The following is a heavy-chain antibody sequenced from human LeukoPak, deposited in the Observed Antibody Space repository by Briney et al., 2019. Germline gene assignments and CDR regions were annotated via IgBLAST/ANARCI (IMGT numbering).Heavy chain of an antibody. V-gene: IGHV1-8*01. D-gene: IGHD2-15*01. Sequence: ASVKVSYKASGYTFTSYDINWVRQATGQGLEWTGWMNPNSGNTGYAQKFQGRVTMTRNTSISTAYMELSSLRSEDTAVYYCARRGGLKRGGSCFDYWGQGTLVTVSS. CDR3: ARRGGLKRGGSCFDY. CDR2: MNPNSGNT. CDR1: GYTFTSYD. J-gene: IGHJ4*02.